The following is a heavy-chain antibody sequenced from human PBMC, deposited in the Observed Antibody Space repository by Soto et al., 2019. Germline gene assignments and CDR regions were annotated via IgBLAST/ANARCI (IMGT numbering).Heavy chain of an antibody. CDR1: GDTFSSYT. Sequence: QVQLVQSGAEVKKPGSSVRVSCRASGDTFSSYTVNWLRQAPGQGLEWMGRIIPVLGTTDYAQKFKGRVTITTDKSRKTADMERGSLRSEDTAVYYCARRRYCGYDCYHKHYNGMDVWGRGTTVTVA. CDR2: IIPVLGTT. V-gene: IGHV1-69*08. D-gene: IGHD2-21*02. J-gene: IGHJ6*02. CDR3: ARRRYCGYDCYHKHYNGMDV.